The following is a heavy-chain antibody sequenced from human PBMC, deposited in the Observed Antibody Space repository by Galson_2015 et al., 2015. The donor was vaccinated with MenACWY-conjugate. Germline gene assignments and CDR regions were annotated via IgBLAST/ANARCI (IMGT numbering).Heavy chain of an antibody. D-gene: IGHD3-10*01. Sequence: SLRLSCAASRFPFGTYWMTWVRQAPGKGLEWVANIKYDGSEQYYGDSVRGRLIISRDNANNSLFLQMNSLRPEDTAVYYCVRPIMTFAAVRSLDYWGQGTVVTVSS. J-gene: IGHJ4*02. CDR3: VRPIMTFAAVRSLDY. V-gene: IGHV3-7*01. CDR2: IKYDGSEQ. CDR1: RFPFGTYW.